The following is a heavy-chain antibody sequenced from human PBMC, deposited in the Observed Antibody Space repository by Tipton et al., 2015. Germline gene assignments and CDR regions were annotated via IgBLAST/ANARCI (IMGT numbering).Heavy chain of an antibody. CDR1: AYSISTDYY. CDR2: ISHSGKT. CDR3: ARDLEHGMDV. J-gene: IGHJ6*02. Sequence: TLSLTCAVSAYSISTDYYWVWIRQPPGKGLEWIGAISHSGKTYSNPSPKSRVTMSRDTSKNQFSLKLTSVTAADTAVYYCARDLEHGMDVWGQGTTVTVSS. V-gene: IGHV4-38-2*02. D-gene: IGHD5-24*01.